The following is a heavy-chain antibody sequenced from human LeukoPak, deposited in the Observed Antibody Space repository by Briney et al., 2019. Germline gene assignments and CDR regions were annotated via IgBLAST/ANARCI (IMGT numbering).Heavy chain of an antibody. V-gene: IGHV3-23*01. CDR3: AKVLGRRYSSGWPLDY. J-gene: IGHJ4*02. CDR1: GFTFSSYA. D-gene: IGHD6-19*01. Sequence: PGGSLRLSCAASGFTFSSYAMSWVRQAPGKGLEWVSAISGSGGSTYYADSVKGRFTISRDNSKNTLYLQMNSLRAEDTAVYYCAKVLGRRYSSGWPLDYWGQGTLVTVSS. CDR2: ISGSGGST.